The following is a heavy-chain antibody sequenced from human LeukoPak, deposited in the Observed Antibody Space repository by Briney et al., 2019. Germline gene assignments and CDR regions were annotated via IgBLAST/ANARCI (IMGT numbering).Heavy chain of an antibody. D-gene: IGHD2-2*02. CDR2: IYYSGST. Sequence: SETLSRTCTVSGGSIRRSSYYWGWIRQPPGKGLEWIGSIYYSGSTYYNPSLKSRVTISVDTSKNQFSLKLSSVTAADTAVYYCARVRGEIVVVPADIHYYYYMDVWGKGTTVTVSS. CDR3: ARVRGEIVVVPADIHYYYYMDV. J-gene: IGHJ6*03. V-gene: IGHV4-39*07. CDR1: GGSIRRSSYY.